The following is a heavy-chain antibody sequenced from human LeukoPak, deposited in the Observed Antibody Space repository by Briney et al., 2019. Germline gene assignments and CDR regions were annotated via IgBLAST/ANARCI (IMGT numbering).Heavy chain of an antibody. CDR1: GGSISSSSHY. Sequence: KPSEALSPTCTVSGGSISSSSHYWGWIRQPPGKGLEWIGSIYYSGSTYYNPSLKSRVTISVDTSKNQFSLKLSSVTAADTAVYYCARGFIVVVPAAIRQEYNWFDPWGQGTLVTVSS. CDR2: IYYSGST. CDR3: ARGFIVVVPAAIRQEYNWFDP. V-gene: IGHV4-39*01. D-gene: IGHD2-2*02. J-gene: IGHJ5*02.